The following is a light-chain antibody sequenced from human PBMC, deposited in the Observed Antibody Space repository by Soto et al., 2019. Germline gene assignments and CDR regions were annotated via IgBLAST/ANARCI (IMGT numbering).Light chain of an antibody. J-gene: IGKJ4*01. Sequence: DIHMTQSPSSLSASVGDRVTITCQASQDIRNSLHWYQQKPGSAPKLLIYDASNLEKGVPSRFSGSGSGTDFTFTITSLQPEDIATYYCQNHDSIPAVGGGTKVDIK. CDR2: DAS. CDR1: QDIRNS. CDR3: QNHDSIPA. V-gene: IGKV1-33*01.